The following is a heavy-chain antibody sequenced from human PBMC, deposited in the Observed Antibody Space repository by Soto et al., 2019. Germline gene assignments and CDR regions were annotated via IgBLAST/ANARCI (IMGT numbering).Heavy chain of an antibody. J-gene: IGHJ5*02. Sequence: ASVKVSCKASGYTFTSYAMHWVRQAPGQRLEWMGWINAGNGNTKYSQKFQGRVTITRDTSASTAYMELSSLRSEDTAVYYCERAPINMIVVDKESPVYWFDPWGQGTLVTVSS. D-gene: IGHD3-22*01. V-gene: IGHV1-3*01. CDR2: INAGNGNT. CDR3: ERAPINMIVVDKESPVYWFDP. CDR1: GYTFTSYA.